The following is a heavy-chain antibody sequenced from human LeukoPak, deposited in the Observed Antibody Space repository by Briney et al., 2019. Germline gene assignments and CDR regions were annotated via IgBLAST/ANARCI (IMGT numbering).Heavy chain of an antibody. D-gene: IGHD6-13*01. Sequence: GGSLRLSCAASGFAFNTYSMNWVRQAPGKGLEWVASINGEGSEKYYVDSVKGRFTISRDNAKDSLYLQMDSLRVEDTAVYSCARVAAAGRGNDYWGQGTLVTVSS. CDR1: GFAFNTYS. V-gene: IGHV3-7*01. J-gene: IGHJ4*02. CDR3: ARVAAAGRGNDY. CDR2: INGEGSEK.